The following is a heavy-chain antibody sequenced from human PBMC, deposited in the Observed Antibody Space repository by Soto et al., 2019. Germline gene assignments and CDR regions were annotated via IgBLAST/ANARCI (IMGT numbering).Heavy chain of an antibody. J-gene: IGHJ4*02. CDR2: IRFDGSNE. D-gene: IGHD1-7*01. Sequence: QEQLVESGGGVVQPGTSLRLSCAVPGGIFHGYGMHWVRQAPGKGLEWVAIIRFDGSNEEYADSVTGRFTISRDNSKNTLYLQMNTLGDEDTAVYYCARDGIGGTVFREYLDYWGRGTVVTVSS. CDR1: GGIFHGYG. CDR3: ARDGIGGTVFREYLDY. V-gene: IGHV3-33*01.